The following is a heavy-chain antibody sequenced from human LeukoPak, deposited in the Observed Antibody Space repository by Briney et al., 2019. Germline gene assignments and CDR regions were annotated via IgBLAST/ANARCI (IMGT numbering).Heavy chain of an antibody. CDR2: INPNSGGT. CDR1: GYTFSNYD. D-gene: IGHD3-10*01. Sequence: ASVKVSCKASGYTFSNYDMNWVRQAPGQGLEWMGWINPNSGGTNYAQKFQGRVTMTRDTSISTAYMELSRLRSDDTAVYYCASYYGSGSYYYWGQGTLVTVSS. V-gene: IGHV1-2*02. J-gene: IGHJ4*02. CDR3: ASYYGSGSYYY.